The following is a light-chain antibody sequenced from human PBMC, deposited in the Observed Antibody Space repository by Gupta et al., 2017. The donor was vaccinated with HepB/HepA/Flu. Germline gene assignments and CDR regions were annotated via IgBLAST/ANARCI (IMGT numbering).Light chain of an antibody. CDR2: GAS. CDR3: QQYNEWWT. Sequence: TVLTQSPDTLSVSPGGRVILSCRASKTVMRNLAWYQQTPGQTPRLLIYGASTRATGVPDRFSGSGSGTQFTLTSTSLQSEDFAMYYFQQYNEWWTFGQGTKVEVK. J-gene: IGKJ1*01. CDR1: KTVMRN. V-gene: IGKV3-15*01.